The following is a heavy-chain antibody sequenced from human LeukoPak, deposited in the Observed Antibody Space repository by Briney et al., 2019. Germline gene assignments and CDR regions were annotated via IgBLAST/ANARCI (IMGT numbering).Heavy chain of an antibody. D-gene: IGHD3-22*01. Sequence: GGSLRLSCAASGFTFSDYYMSWIRQAPGKGLEWVSYISSSGSTIYYADSVKGRFTISRDNAKNSLYLQMSSLRAEDTAVYYCARPASYYDSSGYYRHWGQGTLVTVSS. CDR3: ARPASYYDSSGYYRH. V-gene: IGHV3-11*01. CDR1: GFTFSDYY. J-gene: IGHJ4*02. CDR2: ISSSGSTI.